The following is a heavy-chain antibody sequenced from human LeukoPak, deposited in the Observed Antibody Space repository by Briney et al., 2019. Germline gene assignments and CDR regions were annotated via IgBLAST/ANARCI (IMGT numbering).Heavy chain of an antibody. Sequence: SETLSLTCTVSGDSISSSSCYWGWIRQSPGKGLEWIGSIYYSGSTYYNPSLKSRVTISVDTSKNKFSLKVSSVTAADTAVYYCARYPIFAGCSYGYSDYWGQGTLVTVSS. V-gene: IGHV4-39*01. D-gene: IGHD5-18*01. CDR2: IYYSGST. J-gene: IGHJ4*02. CDR3: ARYPIFAGCSYGYSDY. CDR1: GDSISSSSCY.